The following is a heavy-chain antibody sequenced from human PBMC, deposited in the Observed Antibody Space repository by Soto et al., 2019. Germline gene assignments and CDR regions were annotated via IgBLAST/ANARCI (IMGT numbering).Heavy chain of an antibody. CDR3: ARDHGYSSGWYYY. CDR1: GGSISSYY. CDR2: IYYSGST. Sequence: SETLSLTCTVSGGSISSYYWSWIRQPPGKGLEWIGYIYYSGSTNYNPSLKSRVTISVDTSKNQFSLKLSSVTAADTAVYYCARDHGYSSGWYYYWGQGTLVTVSS. J-gene: IGHJ4*02. D-gene: IGHD6-19*01. V-gene: IGHV4-59*01.